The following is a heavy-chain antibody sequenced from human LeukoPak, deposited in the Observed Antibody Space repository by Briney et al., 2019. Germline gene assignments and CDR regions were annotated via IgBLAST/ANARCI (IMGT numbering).Heavy chain of an antibody. D-gene: IGHD4-17*01. V-gene: IGHV3-23*01. CDR3: AKSGSTVTTLNWFNP. CDR1: GFTFSTNA. CDR2: IKVSGGTT. J-gene: IGHJ5*02. Sequence: GGSLRLSCVASGFTFSTNAMNWVRQAPGKGLEGVSGIKVSGGTTFYADSGKGRFTISRDNSKNTVYLQMNDLRGEDTAVYYCAKSGSTVTTLNWFNPWGQGSLVTVYS.